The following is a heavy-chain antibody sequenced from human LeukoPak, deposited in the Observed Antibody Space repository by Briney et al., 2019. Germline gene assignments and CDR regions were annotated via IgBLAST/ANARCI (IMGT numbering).Heavy chain of an antibody. D-gene: IGHD1-26*01. CDR1: GGSTSSSDYY. J-gene: IGHJ4*02. V-gene: IGHV4-39*01. CDR3: TRQGYDRSYCVAY. Sequence: SETLSLTCTVSGGSTSSSDYYWGWIRQSPGKGLEWIGSIYYTGSTDYNPSLKSRVTISVDTSKNQSSLKLSPVTAADTAVYYCTRQGYDRSYCVAYWGQGILVTVSS. CDR2: IYYTGST.